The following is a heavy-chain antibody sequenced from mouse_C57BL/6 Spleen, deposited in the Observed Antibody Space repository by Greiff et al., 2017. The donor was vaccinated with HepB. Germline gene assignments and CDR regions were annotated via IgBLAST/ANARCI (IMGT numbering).Heavy chain of an antibody. CDR2: ISDGGSYT. CDR1: GFTFSSYA. CDR3: ARGGTVVAPGFAY. D-gene: IGHD1-1*01. J-gene: IGHJ3*01. V-gene: IGHV5-4*01. Sequence: EVQLVESGGGLVKPGGSLKLSCAASGFTFSSYAMSWVRQTPEKRLEWVATISDGGSYTYYPDNVKGRFTISRDNAKNNLYLQMSHLKSEDTAMYYCARGGTVVAPGFAYWGQGTLVTVTA.